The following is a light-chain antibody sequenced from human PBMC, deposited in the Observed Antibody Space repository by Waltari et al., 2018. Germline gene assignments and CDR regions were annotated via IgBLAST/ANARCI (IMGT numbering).Light chain of an antibody. Sequence: EILLTQSPGTLSLSPEERATLSCRASRGVSSSYLAWYQQRPGQAPRLLIYGTSTRATGIADRSSGSGSGTDFTLTSTRLEPEDSAVYYCQQYGTSRTFGQGTKVEIK. V-gene: IGKV3-20*01. CDR3: QQYGTSRT. CDR1: RGVSSSY. J-gene: IGKJ1*01. CDR2: GTS.